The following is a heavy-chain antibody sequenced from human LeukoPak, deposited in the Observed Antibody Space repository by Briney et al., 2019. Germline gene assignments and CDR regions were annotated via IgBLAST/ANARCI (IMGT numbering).Heavy chain of an antibody. CDR3: ARRVATSINHFDY. V-gene: IGHV4-39*01. Sequence: PSETLSLTCTVSGGSISSSSYYWGWIRQPPGKGLEWIGSIYYTGSTYYNPSLKSRVTISVDTSKNQFSLKLSSVTAADTAVYYCARRVATSINHFDYWGQGTLVTVSS. J-gene: IGHJ4*02. D-gene: IGHD5-12*01. CDR1: GGSISSSSYY. CDR2: IYYTGST.